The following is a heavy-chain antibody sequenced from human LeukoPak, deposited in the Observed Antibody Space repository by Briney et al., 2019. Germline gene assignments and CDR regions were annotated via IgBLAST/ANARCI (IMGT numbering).Heavy chain of an antibody. V-gene: IGHV4-61*01. D-gene: IGHD3-22*01. CDR1: GYSISSAYY. Sequence: PSETLSLTCTVSGYSISSAYYWGWIRQPPGKGLEWIGYIYYSGSTNYNPSLKSRVTISVDTSKNQFSLKLSSVTAADTAVYYCAREGPHYYDSSGYPNPPWFDPWGQGTLVTVSS. J-gene: IGHJ5*02. CDR3: AREGPHYYDSSGYPNPPWFDP. CDR2: IYYSGST.